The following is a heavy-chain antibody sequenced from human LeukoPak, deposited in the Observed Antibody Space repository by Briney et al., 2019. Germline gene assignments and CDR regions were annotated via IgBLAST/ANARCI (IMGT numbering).Heavy chain of an antibody. Sequence: GGSLRLSCAASGFTFSNYWMHWVRQAPGEGLVWVSFLNSDGTSTYYADSVKGRFTISRDNAKNTLYLQMNSLRAEDTAVYYCARDLRLPDYWGQGTLVTVSS. CDR3: ARDLRLPDY. J-gene: IGHJ4*02. V-gene: IGHV3-74*01. CDR1: GFTFSNYW. CDR2: LNSDGTST.